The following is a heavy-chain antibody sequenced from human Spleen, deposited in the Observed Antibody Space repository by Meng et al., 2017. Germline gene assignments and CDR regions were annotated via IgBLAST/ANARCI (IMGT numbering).Heavy chain of an antibody. CDR3: ARGSTTMAHGFDY. V-gene: IGHV4-34*01. Sequence: QLQEAGWGPGQLNPSQTLSFTCAVDVGSFSGYYWSWIRQPPGKGLEWIGEINHSGSTNYNPSLKSRVTISVDTSKNQFSLKLSSVTAADSAVYYCARGSTTMAHGFDYWGQGTLVTVSS. J-gene: IGHJ4*02. D-gene: IGHD4-11*01. CDR2: INHSGST. CDR1: VGSFSGYY.